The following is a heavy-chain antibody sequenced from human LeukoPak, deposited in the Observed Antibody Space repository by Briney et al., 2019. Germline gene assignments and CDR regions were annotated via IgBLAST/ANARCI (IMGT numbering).Heavy chain of an antibody. CDR3: ASSYFDNSLHAYDI. V-gene: IGHV3-7*01. CDR1: GFTFSSFW. Sequence: GSLRLSCAASGFTFSSFWMNWVRQAPGKGLEWVANIKQDGSEMYYVDSVKGRFTISRDNTKNSLFLHMSSLRAEDTAVYFCASSYFDNSLHAYDIWGQGTMVTVSS. D-gene: IGHD3-22*01. J-gene: IGHJ3*02. CDR2: IKQDGSEM.